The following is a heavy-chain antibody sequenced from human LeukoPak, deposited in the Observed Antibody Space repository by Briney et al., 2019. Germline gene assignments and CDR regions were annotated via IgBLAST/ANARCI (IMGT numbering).Heavy chain of an antibody. CDR2: ISAYNGNT. CDR3: AREHGDTAMVMSEY. D-gene: IGHD5-18*01. Sequence: GASVKVSCKASGYTFTSYGISWVRQAPGQGLEWMGWISAYNGNTNYAQKLQGRVTMTTDTSTSTAYMELSGLRSQDTAVYYCAREHGDTAMVMSEYWGQGTLVTVSS. J-gene: IGHJ4*02. CDR1: GYTFTSYG. V-gene: IGHV1-18*01.